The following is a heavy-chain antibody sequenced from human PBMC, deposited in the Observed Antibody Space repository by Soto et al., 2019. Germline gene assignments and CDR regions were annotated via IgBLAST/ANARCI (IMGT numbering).Heavy chain of an antibody. J-gene: IGHJ6*03. CDR3: ARHQGTRQWQTAETNYYYYYMDV. CDR1: GYSFTSYW. V-gene: IGHV5-51*01. D-gene: IGHD6-19*01. Sequence: GESLKISCKGSGYSFTSYWIGWVRQMPGKGLEWMGIIYPGDSDTRYSPSFQGQVTISADKSISTAYLQWSSLKASDTAMYYCARHQGTRQWQTAETNYYYYYMDVWGKGTTVTVSS. CDR2: IYPGDSDT.